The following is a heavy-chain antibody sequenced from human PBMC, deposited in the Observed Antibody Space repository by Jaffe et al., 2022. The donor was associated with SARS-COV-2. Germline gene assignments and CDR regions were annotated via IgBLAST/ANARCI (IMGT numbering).Heavy chain of an antibody. CDR2: VYSGGTT. CDR1: GFTVSSNY. CDR3: AKNTGYFDY. V-gene: IGHV3-53*02. J-gene: IGHJ4*02. Sequence: EVHLVETGGGLIQPGGSLTLSCAASGFTVSSNYMSWVRQAPGKGLEWVSIVYSGGTTYYADSVKGRFTISRDISKNTVYLQMDSLRAEDTAVYYCAKNTGYFDYWGQGTLVTVSS. D-gene: IGHD3-10*01.